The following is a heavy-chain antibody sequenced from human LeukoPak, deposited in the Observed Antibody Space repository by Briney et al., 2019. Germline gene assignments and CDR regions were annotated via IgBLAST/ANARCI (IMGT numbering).Heavy chain of an antibody. CDR1: GFTFSSYA. Sequence: GGSLRLSCAASGFTFSSYAMSWVRQAPGKGLEWVSAISGSGGSTYYADSVKGRFTISRDNSKNTPYLQMNSLRAEDTAVYYCAKDLYRNKIMITFGGVIAPFDYWGQGTLVTVSS. CDR3: AKDLYRNKIMITFGGVIAPFDY. V-gene: IGHV3-23*01. CDR2: ISGSGGST. J-gene: IGHJ4*02. D-gene: IGHD3-16*02.